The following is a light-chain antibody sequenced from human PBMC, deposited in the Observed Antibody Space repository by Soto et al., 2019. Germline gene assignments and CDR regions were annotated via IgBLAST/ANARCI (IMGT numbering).Light chain of an antibody. CDR3: RQSYTTPVYT. V-gene: IGKV1-39*01. CDR1: QNIGNY. CDR2: AAS. Sequence: DIQMTQSPSSLSASVGDRVTITCRASQNIGNYLNWYQQKRGKAPKLLISAASSLQRGVPSRFSGSGSGTDFTLTISSLQPDDFATYYCRQSYTTPVYTFGQGTKLEIK. J-gene: IGKJ2*01.